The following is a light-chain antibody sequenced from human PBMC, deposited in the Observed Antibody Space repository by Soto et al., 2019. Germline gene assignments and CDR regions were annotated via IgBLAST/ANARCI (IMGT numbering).Light chain of an antibody. CDR2: DAS. CDR3: QQGSNWPRT. J-gene: IGKJ5*01. Sequence: EIVLTQSPATLSLSPGGRATLSCSASQTVSNYLAWYQQRPGQAPRLLIYDASKRAPGIPARFSGSGSGTDFTLTISSLESEDFAVYYCQQGSNWPRTFGQGTRLEIK. CDR1: QTVSNY. V-gene: IGKV3-11*01.